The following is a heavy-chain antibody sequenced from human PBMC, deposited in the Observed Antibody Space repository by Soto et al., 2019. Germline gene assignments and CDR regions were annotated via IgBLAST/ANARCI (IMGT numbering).Heavy chain of an antibody. J-gene: IGHJ4*02. V-gene: IGHV3-23*01. CDR3: AKENGPSGHWFESAL. CDR1: GFTFSSYA. D-gene: IGHD3-10*01. Sequence: EVQLLESGGGLVQPGGSLRLSCAASGFTFSSYAMSWVRQAPGKGLEWVSAISGSGGSTYYADSVKGLFTISRDNSKNTVSRQVNSPRAPDTAVYQCAKENGPSGHWFESALWGSGALVTASS. CDR2: ISGSGGST.